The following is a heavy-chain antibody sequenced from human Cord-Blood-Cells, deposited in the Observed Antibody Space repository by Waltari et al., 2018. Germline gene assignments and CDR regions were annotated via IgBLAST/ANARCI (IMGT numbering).Heavy chain of an antibody. CDR2: MNPNSGNT. CDR1: GYTFTSYD. CDR3: ARFDCSGGSCYSAFDI. V-gene: IGHV1-8*03. Sequence: QVQLVQSGAEVKKPGASVKVSCKASGYTFTSYDINWVRQATGQGLEWMGWMNPNSGNTGYAQKFQGRVTITRNTSRSTAYMELSSLRSEDTAVYYCARFDCSGGSCYSAFDIWGQGTMVTVSS. J-gene: IGHJ3*02. D-gene: IGHD2-15*01.